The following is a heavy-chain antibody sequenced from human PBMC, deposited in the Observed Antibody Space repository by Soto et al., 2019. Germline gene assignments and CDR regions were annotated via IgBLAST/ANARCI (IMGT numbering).Heavy chain of an antibody. V-gene: IGHV4-34*01. Sequence: PSDTLSLTCAVYGGSFSGYYWSWIRQPPGKGLEWIGEINHSGSTNYNPSLKSRVTISVDTSKNQFSLKLSSVTAADTAVYYCTRGAPWAVRGVPGDAFDIWRQGTMDTVSS. CDR1: GGSFSGYY. D-gene: IGHD3-10*01. J-gene: IGHJ3*02. CDR2: INHSGST. CDR3: TRGAPWAVRGVPGDAFDI.